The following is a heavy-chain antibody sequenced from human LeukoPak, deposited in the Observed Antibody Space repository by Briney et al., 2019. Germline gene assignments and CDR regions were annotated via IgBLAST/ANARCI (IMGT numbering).Heavy chain of an antibody. CDR3: ARGYSSSWSLDY. CDR2: ISSGSSYI. D-gene: IGHD6-13*01. Sequence: GGSLRLSCAASGFTFSSYSMNWVRQAPGKGLEWVSSISSGSSYIYYADSVKGRFTISRDNAKNSLYLQMNSLRAEDTAIYYCARGYSSSWSLDYWGQGTLVTVSS. J-gene: IGHJ4*02. CDR1: GFTFSSYS. V-gene: IGHV3-21*01.